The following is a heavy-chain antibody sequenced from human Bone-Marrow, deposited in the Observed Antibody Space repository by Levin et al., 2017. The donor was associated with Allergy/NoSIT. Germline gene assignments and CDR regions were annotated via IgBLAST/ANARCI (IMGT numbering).Heavy chain of an antibody. Sequence: TSETLSLTCAVYGGSFSGYYWSWIRQPPGKGLEWIGEINHSGSTNYNPSLKSRVTISVDTSKNQFSLKLSSVTAADTAVYYCARGRMPTNIAAAGYFDYWGQGTLVTVSS. V-gene: IGHV4-34*01. J-gene: IGHJ4*02. CDR2: INHSGST. CDR3: ARGRMPTNIAAAGYFDY. D-gene: IGHD6-13*01. CDR1: GGSFSGYY.